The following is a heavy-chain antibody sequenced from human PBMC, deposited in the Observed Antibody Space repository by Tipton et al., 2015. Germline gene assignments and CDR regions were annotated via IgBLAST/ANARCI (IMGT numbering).Heavy chain of an antibody. J-gene: IGHJ4*02. CDR3: AREKRISIFGVLIPHFDF. D-gene: IGHD3-3*01. Sequence: TLSLTCTVSGGSISISSYYWGWIRQPPGKGLEWIGSIYFRGSTYYNPSLKSRVTISLDTSKNQFSLMLSSVTAADTAVYYCAREKRISIFGVLIPHFDFWGQGALVSASS. CDR2: IYFRGST. CDR1: GGSISISSYY. V-gene: IGHV4-39*07.